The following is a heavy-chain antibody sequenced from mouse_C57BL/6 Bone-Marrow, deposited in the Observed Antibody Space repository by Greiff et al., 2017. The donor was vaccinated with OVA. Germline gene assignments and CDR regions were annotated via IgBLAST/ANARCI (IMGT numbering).Heavy chain of an antibody. J-gene: IGHJ4*01. V-gene: IGHV1-74*01. CDR1: GYTFTSYW. CDR3: ASYYGYDNYAMDY. Sequence: QVQLQQPGAELVKPGASVKVSCKASGYTFTSYWMHWVKQRPGQGLEWIGRIHPSDSDTNYNQKFKGKATLTVDKSSSTAYMQLSSLTSEDSAVYYCASYYGYDNYAMDYWGQGTSVTVSS. CDR2: IHPSDSDT. D-gene: IGHD2-2*01.